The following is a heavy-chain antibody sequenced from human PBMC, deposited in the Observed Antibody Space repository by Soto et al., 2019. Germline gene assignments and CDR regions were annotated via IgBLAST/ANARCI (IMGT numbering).Heavy chain of an antibody. J-gene: IGHJ4*02. CDR1: GFTFSSYA. D-gene: IGHD5-12*01. CDR2: ISYDGSNK. CDR3: AREVRYGGYDGFDY. V-gene: IGHV3-30-3*01. Sequence: GGSLRLSCAASGFTFSSYAMHWVRQAPGKGLEWVAVISYDGSNKYYADSVKGRFTISRDNSKNTLYLQMNSLRAEDTAVYYCAREVRYGGYDGFDYWGQGTLVTVSS.